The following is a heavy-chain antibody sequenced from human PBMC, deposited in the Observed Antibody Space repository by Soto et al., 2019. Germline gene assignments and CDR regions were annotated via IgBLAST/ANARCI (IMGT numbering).Heavy chain of an antibody. D-gene: IGHD5-18*01. V-gene: IGHV1-3*01. Sequence: QVQLVQSGAEVKKPGASVKVSCKASGYTFTSYAMHWVRQAPGQRRERMGWINAGNGNTKYSQKFQATVTIPRDTSASTAYIEMSRLSSGDTAVSSGARDPGSSYGYNWGQGTLVTVSS. CDR3: ARDPGSSYGYN. CDR2: INAGNGNT. CDR1: GYTFTSYA. J-gene: IGHJ1*01.